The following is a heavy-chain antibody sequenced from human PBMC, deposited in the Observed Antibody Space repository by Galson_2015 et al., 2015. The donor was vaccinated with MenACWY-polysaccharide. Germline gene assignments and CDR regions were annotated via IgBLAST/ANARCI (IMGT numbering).Heavy chain of an antibody. D-gene: IGHD4-17*01. CDR2: IYYSGFT. V-gene: IGHV4-30-4*01. Sequence: TLSLTCTVSGDSMSSGDHYWSWIRQPPGKGLEWIGCIYYSGFTYYKPSLKSRLTLSIDTSKNEFSLKLNSVSAADTAVYYCARDRRTVTGAFDIWGQGTMVTVP. J-gene: IGHJ3*02. CDR3: ARDRRTVTGAFDI. CDR1: GDSMSSGDHY.